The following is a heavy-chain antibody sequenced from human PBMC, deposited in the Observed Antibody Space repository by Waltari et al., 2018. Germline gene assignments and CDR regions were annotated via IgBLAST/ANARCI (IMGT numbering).Heavy chain of an antibody. CDR1: GGTFSSYA. D-gene: IGHD4-17*01. CDR2: IIPILGIA. Sequence: QVQLVQSGAEVKKPGSSVKVPCKASGGTFSSYAIPWVRQAPGQGLEWMGGIIPILGIANYEQKFQGRVTITADESTSTAYMELSSLRSEDTAVYYCARDGGDYGDYTPEGWGQGTLVTVSS. V-gene: IGHV1-69*04. J-gene: IGHJ4*02. CDR3: ARDGGDYGDYTPEG.